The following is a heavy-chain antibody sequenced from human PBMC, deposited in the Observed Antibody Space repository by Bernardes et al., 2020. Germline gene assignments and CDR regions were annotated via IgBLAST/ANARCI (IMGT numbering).Heavy chain of an antibody. CDR3: AHRRYYYGSGSLNWFDP. Sequence: SGPTLVKPTETLTLTCTVSGFSLSNARMGVSWIRQPPGKALEWLALIYWNDDKRYSPSLKSRLTITKDTSKNQVVLTMTNMDPVDTATYYCAHRRYYYGSGSLNWFDPWGQGTLVTVSS. J-gene: IGHJ5*02. D-gene: IGHD3-10*01. CDR2: IYWNDDK. V-gene: IGHV2-5*01. CDR1: GFSLSNARMG.